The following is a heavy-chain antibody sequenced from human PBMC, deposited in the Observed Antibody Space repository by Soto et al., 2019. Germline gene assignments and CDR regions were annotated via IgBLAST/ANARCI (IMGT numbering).Heavy chain of an antibody. J-gene: IGHJ5*02. CDR1: GFTFSSYS. CDR3: AGDPSVQVVRAKGWFDP. Sequence: GGSLRLSCAASGFTFSSYSMNWVRQAPGKGLEWVSSISSSSSYIYYADSVKGRFTISRDNAKNSLYLQMNSLRAEDTAVYYCAGDPSVQVVRAKGWFDPWGQGTLVTVSS. V-gene: IGHV3-21*01. D-gene: IGHD3-10*01. CDR2: ISSSSSYI.